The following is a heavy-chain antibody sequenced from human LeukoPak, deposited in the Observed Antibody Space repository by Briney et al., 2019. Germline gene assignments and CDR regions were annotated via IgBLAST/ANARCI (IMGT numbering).Heavy chain of an antibody. CDR2: ISWNSGSI. Sequence: GGSLRLSCAASGFTFDDYAMHWVRQAPGKGLEWVSGISWNSGSIGYADSVKGRFTISRDNAKNSLYLQMNRLRAEDTALYYCAKAPDLYSGSYFDYFDYWGQGTLVTVSS. D-gene: IGHD1-26*01. CDR3: AKAPDLYSGSYFDYFDY. CDR1: GFTFDDYA. J-gene: IGHJ4*02. V-gene: IGHV3-9*01.